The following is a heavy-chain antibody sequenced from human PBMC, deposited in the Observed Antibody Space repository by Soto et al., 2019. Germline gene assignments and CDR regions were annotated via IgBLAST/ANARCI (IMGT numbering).Heavy chain of an antibody. D-gene: IGHD3-22*01. CDR3: AASRDYYDSSGSFWFDP. J-gene: IGHJ5*02. Sequence: SVKVSCKASGFTFTSSAVQWVRQARGQRLEWIGWIVVGSGNTNYAQKFQERVTITRDMSTSTAYMELSSLRSEDTAVYYCAASRDYYDSSGSFWFDPWGQGTLVTV. CDR2: IVVGSGNT. V-gene: IGHV1-58*01. CDR1: GFTFTSSA.